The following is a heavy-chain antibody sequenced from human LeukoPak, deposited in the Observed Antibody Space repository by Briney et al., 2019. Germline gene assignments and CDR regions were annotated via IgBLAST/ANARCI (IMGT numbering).Heavy chain of an antibody. CDR3: ARETSRWYSSTSEFDY. J-gene: IGHJ4*02. V-gene: IGHV3-48*03. D-gene: IGHD6-6*01. CDR1: GFTFSNYE. CDR2: ISRSGSTI. Sequence: GGSLRLSCAASGFTFSNYEMNWFRQAPGKGLEWVSYISRSGSTIYYADSVKGRFTISRDNAKNSIYLQMNSLRAEDTAVYYCARETSRWYSSTSEFDYWGQGTLVTVSS.